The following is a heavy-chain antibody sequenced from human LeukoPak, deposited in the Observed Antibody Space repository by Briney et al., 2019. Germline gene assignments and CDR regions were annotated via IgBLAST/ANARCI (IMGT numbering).Heavy chain of an antibody. CDR1: GDSVTSYY. CDR2: VSSDGTT. V-gene: IGHV4-59*08. CDR3: ARLDCAGDGCYNH. D-gene: IGHD2-21*01. Sequence: PSETLSLTCSVSGDSVTSYYWSWIRQPPGKGLEWIGYVSSDGTTNYTPSLRSRVVMSVDTAKNHISLNLTSLTAADTAIYYCARLDCAGDGCYNHWGRGTLVTVSS. J-gene: IGHJ4*02.